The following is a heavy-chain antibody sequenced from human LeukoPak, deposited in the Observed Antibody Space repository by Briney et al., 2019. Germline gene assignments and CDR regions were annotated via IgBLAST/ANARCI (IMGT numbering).Heavy chain of an antibody. CDR1: GXTVRSNY. J-gene: IGHJ4*02. CDR3: AKSVIPAARIHY. V-gene: IGHV3-53*01. Sequence: GGSLRLSCAASGXTVRSNYMNWVRQAPGKGLEWVSVIYSDGGTYYADSVKGRFTISGDNSKNTVYLQMNGLRAEDTAIYYCAKSVIPAARIHYWGQGTLVTVSS. CDR2: IYSDGGT. D-gene: IGHD2-2*01.